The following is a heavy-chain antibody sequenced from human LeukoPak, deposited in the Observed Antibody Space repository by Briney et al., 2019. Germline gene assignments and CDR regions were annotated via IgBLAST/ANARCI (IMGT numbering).Heavy chain of an antibody. CDR1: GGSFSGYY. D-gene: IGHD6-19*01. V-gene: IGHV4-34*01. Sequence: SETLSLTCAVYGGSFSGYYWSWIRQPPGKGLEWIGEINHSGSTNYNPSLKSRVTISVDTSKNQFSLKLSSVTDADTAIYYCARLTSGWYVIYWGQGTLVTVSS. CDR2: INHSGST. CDR3: ARLTSGWYVIY. J-gene: IGHJ4*02.